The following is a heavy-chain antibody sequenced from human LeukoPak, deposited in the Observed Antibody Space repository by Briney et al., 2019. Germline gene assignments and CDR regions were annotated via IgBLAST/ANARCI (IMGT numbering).Heavy chain of an antibody. J-gene: IGHJ4*02. D-gene: IGHD3-10*01. V-gene: IGHV4-34*01. Sequence: PSETLSLTCAVYGGSFSGYYWSWIRQPPGKGLEWIGEINHSGSTNYNPSLKSRVTISVDTSKNQFSLKLSSVTAADTAVYYCARGRSPSGWGQGTLVTVSS. CDR2: INHSGST. CDR1: GGSFSGYY. CDR3: ARGRSPSG.